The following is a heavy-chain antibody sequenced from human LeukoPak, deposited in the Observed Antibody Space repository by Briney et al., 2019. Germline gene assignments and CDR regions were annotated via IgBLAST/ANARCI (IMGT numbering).Heavy chain of an antibody. Sequence: KPGGSLRLSCAVSGFTFSSYTLSWVRQSPGKGLEWVSSISTRRVDIYYVDSVRGRFTISRDNAGKSLYLQLNSLSDEDTAVYYCARDPASNSSSPGIWWGQGTLVTVSS. CDR2: ISTRRVDI. CDR1: GFTFSSYT. V-gene: IGHV3-21*01. J-gene: IGHJ4*02. D-gene: IGHD6-19*01. CDR3: ARDPASNSSSPGIW.